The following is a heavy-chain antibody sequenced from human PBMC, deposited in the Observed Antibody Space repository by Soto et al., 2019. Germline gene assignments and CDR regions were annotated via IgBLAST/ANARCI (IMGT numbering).Heavy chain of an antibody. CDR1: GFSFSTYR. CDR2: INSDGTRT. CDR3: AGSMVLNSSGRFGMDV. J-gene: IGHJ6*02. V-gene: IGHV3-74*01. Sequence: GGSLRLSCAASGFSFSTYRMHWVRQAPGKGLVWVSRINSDGTRTNYADSVKGRFTISRDNSKNTAYLQMNSLRAEDTAVYYCAGSMVLNSSGRFGMDVWGQGTTVTVSS. D-gene: IGHD3-22*01.